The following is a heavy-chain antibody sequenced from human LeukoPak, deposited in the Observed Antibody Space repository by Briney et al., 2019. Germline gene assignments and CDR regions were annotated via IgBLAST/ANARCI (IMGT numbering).Heavy chain of an antibody. CDR2: IYYSGST. D-gene: IGHD3-10*01. CDR3: ARAWSGYYYGSGSYTLFDY. J-gene: IGHJ4*02. Sequence: SQTLSLTCTVSGGSISSGGYYWSWIRQPPGKGLEWIGYIYYSGSTYYNPSLKSRVTISVDTSKNQFSLKLSSVTAADTAVYYCARAWSGYYYGSGSYTLFDYWGQGTLVTVSS. CDR1: GGSISSGGYY. V-gene: IGHV4-31*03.